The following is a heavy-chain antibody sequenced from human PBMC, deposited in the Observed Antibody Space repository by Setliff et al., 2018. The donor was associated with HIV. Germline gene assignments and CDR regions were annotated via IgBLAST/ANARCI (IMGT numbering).Heavy chain of an antibody. CDR2: INPNSGAT. V-gene: IGHV1-2*02. Sequence: ASVKVSCKASGYTFSDYYVHWMRQAPGEGLEWMGWINPNSGATNYAQKFQGRVTMTRDTSISTAYMDLNSLRSDDTALYYCVRDRGGKDNVHWGQGTLGTVSS. J-gene: IGHJ4*02. CDR1: GYTFSDYY. CDR3: VRDRGGKDNVH. D-gene: IGHD1-26*01.